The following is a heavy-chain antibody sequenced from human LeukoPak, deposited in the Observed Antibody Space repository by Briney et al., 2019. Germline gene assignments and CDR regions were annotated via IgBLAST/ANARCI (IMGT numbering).Heavy chain of an antibody. CDR3: ARGDYGSGTYLWGS. V-gene: IGHV4-59*01. J-gene: IGHJ5*02. CDR1: GGSISSYY. CDR2: IFHSGGT. Sequence: KPSETLSLTCTVSGGSISSYYWNWIRQPPGKGLEWIGYIFHSGGTHYNASLKSRVTMSVDTSKNEFSLKVSSVTAADTAVYYCARGDYGSGTYLWGSWGQGILVTVSP. D-gene: IGHD3-10*01.